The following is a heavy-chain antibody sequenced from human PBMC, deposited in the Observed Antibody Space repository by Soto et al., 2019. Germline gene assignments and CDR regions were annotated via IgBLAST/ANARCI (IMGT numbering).Heavy chain of an antibody. CDR1: GYTFSSFG. D-gene: IGHD6-13*01. J-gene: IGHJ4*02. CDR3: ARGSIAAPATRSSH. CDR2: ISANNGNT. Sequence: ASVKVSCKASGYTFSSFGITWVRQAPGQGLEWMGWISANNGNTDYAQKFQGRVTMTTDTPTSTAYLELRSLRSDDTAVYYCARGSIAAPATRSSHWGQGTLVTVSS. V-gene: IGHV1-18*01.